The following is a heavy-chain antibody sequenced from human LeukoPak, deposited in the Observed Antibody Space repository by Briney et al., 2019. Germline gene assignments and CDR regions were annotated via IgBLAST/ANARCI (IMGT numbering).Heavy chain of an antibody. Sequence: GGSLRLSCTASGFTFGDYAMSWVRQAPGKGLEWVGFIRSKAYGGTTEYAASVKGRFTISRDDSKSIAYLQMNSLKTEDTAVYYCARLPYCSGGSCSKSPFDYWGQGTLVTVSS. V-gene: IGHV3-49*04. CDR1: GFTFGDYA. J-gene: IGHJ4*02. CDR2: IRSKAYGGTT. D-gene: IGHD2-15*01. CDR3: ARLPYCSGGSCSKSPFDY.